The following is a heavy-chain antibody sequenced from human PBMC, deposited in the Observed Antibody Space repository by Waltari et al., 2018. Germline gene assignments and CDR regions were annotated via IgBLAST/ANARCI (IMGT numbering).Heavy chain of an antibody. J-gene: IGHJ3*02. V-gene: IGHV4-59*11. Sequence: QVQLQESGPGLVKPSETLSLTCTVSGGSISSHYWSWIRQPPGKGLEWIGYSYYSGSPNYNPSLKSRVTISVATSKNQCSLKLSSVTAADTAVYYCATRGDYGDYVGDAFDIWGQGTMVTVSS. CDR1: GGSISSHY. D-gene: IGHD4-17*01. CDR2: SYYSGSP. CDR3: ATRGDYGDYVGDAFDI.